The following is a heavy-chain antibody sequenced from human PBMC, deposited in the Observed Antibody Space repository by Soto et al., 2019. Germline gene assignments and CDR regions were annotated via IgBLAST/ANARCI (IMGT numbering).Heavy chain of an antibody. D-gene: IGHD6-13*01. V-gene: IGHV4-31*03. CDR2: IYYSGST. J-gene: IGHJ4*02. CDR3: ARAAMGGSSWPFDY. Sequence: SETLSLTCTVSGGSISSGGYYWSWIRQHPGKGLEWIGFIYYSGSTYYNPSLKSRVTISVDTSKNQFSLKLSSVTAADTAVYYCARAAMGGSSWPFDYWGRGTLVTVSS. CDR1: GGSISSGGYY.